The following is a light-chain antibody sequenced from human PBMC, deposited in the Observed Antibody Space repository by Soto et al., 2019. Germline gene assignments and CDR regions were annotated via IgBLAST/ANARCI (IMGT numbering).Light chain of an antibody. CDR3: QQYGSSPQT. CDR1: QSVSSSY. J-gene: IGKJ1*01. Sequence: EIVLTQSPGTLSLSPGERATLSCRASQSVSSSYLAWYQQKPGQAPRLLISGASRRAAGIPDRFSGSGSGTDFTLTISRLEPGDFAVYYCQQYGSSPQTFGQGTKVEVK. V-gene: IGKV3-20*01. CDR2: GAS.